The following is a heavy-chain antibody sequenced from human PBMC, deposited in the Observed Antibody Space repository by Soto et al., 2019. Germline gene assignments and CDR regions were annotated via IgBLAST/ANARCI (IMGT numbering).Heavy chain of an antibody. Sequence: QITVKESGPPLVKPTQTLTLTCTFSEFSLSTAGVAVGWIRQPPGKALEGLSVIYWDDGQRSSTSLRSSLTITKDTSKNHVVLTMTNMDPLDTATYYCAHRDRASGGLFDYWGQGILVTVSS. CDR2: IYWDDGQ. CDR1: EFSLSTAGVA. CDR3: AHRDRASGGLFDY. V-gene: IGHV2-5*02. J-gene: IGHJ4*02. D-gene: IGHD3-10*01.